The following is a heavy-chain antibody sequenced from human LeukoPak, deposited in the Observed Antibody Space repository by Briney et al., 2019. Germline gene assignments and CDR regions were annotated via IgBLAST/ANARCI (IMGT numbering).Heavy chain of an antibody. V-gene: IGHV3-48*03. J-gene: IGHJ4*02. D-gene: IGHD2-21*02. CDR3: ARGSGGDGDFTFDY. CDR2: ISSSGNTI. Sequence: PGGSLRLSCAASGFTFSSYEMDWVRQAPGKGLEWVSYISSSGNTIYYADSVKGRFTISRDNAKNSLYLQMNSLRAEDTAVYYCARGSGGDGDFTFDYWGQGTLVTVSS. CDR1: GFTFSSYE.